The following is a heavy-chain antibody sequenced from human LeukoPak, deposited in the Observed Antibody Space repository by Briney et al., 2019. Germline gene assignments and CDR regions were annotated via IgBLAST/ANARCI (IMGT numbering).Heavy chain of an antibody. V-gene: IGHV1-18*01. CDR2: IGADSGDTHGDT. CDR3: ARGSSPYNWYFDL. J-gene: IGHJ2*01. Sequence: ASVKVSCKASGYTFTSYGISWVRQAPGQGLEWMGWIGADSGDTHGDTHYAEKLQGRVTMTTDTSTDTAYMDLRSLTSDGTAVYYCARGSSPYNWYFDLWGHGTLVTVSS. CDR1: GYTFTSYG. D-gene: IGHD4-11*01.